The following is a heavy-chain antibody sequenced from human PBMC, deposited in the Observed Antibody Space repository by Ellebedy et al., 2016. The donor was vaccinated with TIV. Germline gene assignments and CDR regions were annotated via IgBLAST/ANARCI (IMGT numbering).Heavy chain of an antibody. Sequence: PGGSLRLSCAASGFTSSRYEIHWLRQSAGKGLEWLAVISPDGSRKDYADSVQGRFIISRDNSENTLPLQMNYLRPEDTAVYYCSTLCLRNCLSRFDPWGQGTLVTVSS. V-gene: IGHV3-30*04. J-gene: IGHJ5*02. CDR3: STLCLRNCLSRFDP. CDR2: ISPDGSRK. D-gene: IGHD2/OR15-2a*01. CDR1: GFTSSRYE.